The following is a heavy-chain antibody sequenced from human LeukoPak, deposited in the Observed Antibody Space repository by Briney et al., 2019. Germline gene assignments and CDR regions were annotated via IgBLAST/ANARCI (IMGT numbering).Heavy chain of an antibody. D-gene: IGHD1-26*01. Sequence: ASVKVSCKASGGTVSSYAISWVRQAPGQGLEWRGGIIPIFGTANYAQKFQGRVTITADKSTSTAYMELSSLRSEDTAVYYCASMGRIVGATVGAFDIWGQGTMVTVSS. V-gene: IGHV1-69*06. J-gene: IGHJ3*02. CDR1: GGTVSSYA. CDR3: ASMGRIVGATVGAFDI. CDR2: IIPIFGTA.